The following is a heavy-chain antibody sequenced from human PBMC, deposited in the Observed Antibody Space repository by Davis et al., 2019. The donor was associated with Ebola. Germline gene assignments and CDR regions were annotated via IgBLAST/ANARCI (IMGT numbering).Heavy chain of an antibody. CDR3: VRDPALVVTGGGWFFGL. CDR1: GFTFSAYF. J-gene: IGHJ2*01. D-gene: IGHD2-21*02. Sequence: GGSLRLSCAVSGFTFSAYFMSWIRQAPGKGLEWISYISSRGDYTNYAGSVKGRFTVSRDNAKNSLYLQMNSLRAEDTAVYYCVRDPALVVTGGGWFFGLWGRGTLVTVSS. CDR2: ISSRGDYT. V-gene: IGHV3-11*06.